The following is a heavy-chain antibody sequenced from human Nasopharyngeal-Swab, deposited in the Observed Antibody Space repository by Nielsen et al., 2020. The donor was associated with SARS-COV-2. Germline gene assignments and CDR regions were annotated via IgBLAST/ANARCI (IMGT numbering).Heavy chain of an antibody. CDR2: MNPNSGNT. D-gene: IGHD3-9*01. V-gene: IGHV1-8*01. Sequence: ASVKVSCKASGYTFTSYDINWVRHATGQGLEWMGWMNPNSGNTGYAQKFQGRVTMTTDTSTSTAYMELRSLRSDDTAVYYCARDISGRDPYDILTGYMGGYYYYGMDVWGQGTTVTVSS. CDR3: ARDISGRDPYDILTGYMGGYYYYGMDV. J-gene: IGHJ6*02. CDR1: GYTFTSYD.